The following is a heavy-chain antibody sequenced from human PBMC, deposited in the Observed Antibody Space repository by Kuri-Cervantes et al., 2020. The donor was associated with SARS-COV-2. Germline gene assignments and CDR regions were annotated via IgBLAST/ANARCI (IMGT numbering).Heavy chain of an antibody. J-gene: IGHJ6*02. CDR2: ISYDGSNK. CDR1: GFTFSSYA. Sequence: GGSLRLSCAASGFTFSSYAMHWVRQAPGKGLEWVAVISYDGSNKYYADSVKGRFTISRDNSKNTLYLQMSSLRAEDTAVYYCTTPDYDILTGYYPYYYYHGMDVWGQGTTVTVSS. D-gene: IGHD3-9*01. CDR3: TTPDYDILTGYYPYYYYHGMDV. V-gene: IGHV3-30-3*01.